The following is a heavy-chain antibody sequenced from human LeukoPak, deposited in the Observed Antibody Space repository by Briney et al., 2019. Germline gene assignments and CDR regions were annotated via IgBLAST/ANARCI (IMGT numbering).Heavy chain of an antibody. J-gene: IGHJ4*02. Sequence: SETLSLTCTVSGDSVTNTRYYWGWIRQPPGKGLEWIGTIYYTGDTYYSPSLESRVTISVDTSNDQFSLELTSVTAADTAVYYCASGGSIAVATWVDYRGQGTLVIVSS. CDR2: IYYTGDT. CDR3: ASGGSIAVATWVDY. D-gene: IGHD6-19*01. CDR1: GDSVTNTRYY. V-gene: IGHV4-39*07.